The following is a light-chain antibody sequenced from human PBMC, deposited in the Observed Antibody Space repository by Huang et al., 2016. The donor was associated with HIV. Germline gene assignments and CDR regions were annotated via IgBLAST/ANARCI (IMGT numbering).Light chain of an antibody. V-gene: IGKV2D-29*01. CDR2: EVS. CDR3: MHSTQHPYT. Sequence: DIVMTQTPLSLSVTPGQPASISCKSSQRLLHSDGKTSLYVYRQKPGQPPQLLIYEVSTRFSGVPDRFSGRGSGTDFTVKISRVESEDVGVYYCMHSTQHPYTFGQGTKLEIK. J-gene: IGKJ2*01. CDR1: QRLLHSDGKTS.